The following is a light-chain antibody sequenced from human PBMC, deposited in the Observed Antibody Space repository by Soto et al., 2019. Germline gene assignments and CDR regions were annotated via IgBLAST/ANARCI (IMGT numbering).Light chain of an antibody. CDR2: AAS. V-gene: IGKV1-39*01. J-gene: IGKJ5*01. CDR1: ESISRH. CDR3: QQSYSTLSIT. Sequence: DIQMTQSPSSLSASVGDRVTITCRASESISRHLNWYQQKPGKAPKLLIYAASSLQNGVPSRFSGSGSGTDFTLTISNLQPEDFAIYYCQQSYSTLSITFGQGTRLEIK.